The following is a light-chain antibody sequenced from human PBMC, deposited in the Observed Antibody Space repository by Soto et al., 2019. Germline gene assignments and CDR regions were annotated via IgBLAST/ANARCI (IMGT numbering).Light chain of an antibody. V-gene: IGKV1-39*01. CDR3: QQTYNSPTT. J-gene: IGKJ2*01. CDR2: AAS. Sequence: DIQMTQSPSSLSASVGDRVTITCRASQRVNNYLNWYQQKPGQAPKVLIYAASSLRSGVPSRVSGSGSRTDFTLTISSLPPEDFATYYCQQTYNSPTTFGQGTNLEI. CDR1: QRVNNY.